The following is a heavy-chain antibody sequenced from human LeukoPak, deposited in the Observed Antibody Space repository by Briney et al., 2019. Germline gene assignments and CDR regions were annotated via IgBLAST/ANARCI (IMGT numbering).Heavy chain of an antibody. CDR2: INPSGGST. J-gene: IGHJ4*02. V-gene: IGHV1-46*01. CDR3: ARGATTVTTFAY. Sequence: ASVTVSFTASGYTFTSYYMHWVRQAPGQGLEWMGIINPSGGSTSYAQKFQGRVTMTRDTSTSTVYMELSSLRSEDTAVYYCARGATTVTTFAYWGQGTLVTVSS. D-gene: IGHD4-17*01. CDR1: GYTFTSYY.